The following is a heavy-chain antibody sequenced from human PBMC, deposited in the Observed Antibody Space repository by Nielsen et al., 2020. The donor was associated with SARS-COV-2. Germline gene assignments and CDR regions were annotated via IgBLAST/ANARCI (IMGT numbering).Heavy chain of an antibody. D-gene: IGHD2-15*01. V-gene: IGHV4-39*07. J-gene: IGHJ6*02. CDR1: GGSISSSSYY. CDR3: ARGRGYCSGGSCYYYYGMDV. Sequence: SETLSLTCTVSGGSISSSSYYWGWIRQPPGKGLEWIGSIYYSGSTYYNPSLKSRVTISVDTSKNQFSLKLSSVTAADTAVYYCARGRGYCSGGSCYYYYGMDVWGQGTTVTVSS. CDR2: IYYSGST.